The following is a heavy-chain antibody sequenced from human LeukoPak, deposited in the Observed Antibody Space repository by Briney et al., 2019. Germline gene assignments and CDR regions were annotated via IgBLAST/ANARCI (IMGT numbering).Heavy chain of an antibody. J-gene: IGHJ6*03. Sequence: PGGSLRLSCAGSGFIFSDYYMSWIRQAPGKGLEWLADIDNNGKIINYVVSVRGRFTISRDNAKNSLYLQMNSLRGEDTAVYYCTRYSSGWYGYYYYYMDVWGKGTTVSVSS. CDR2: IDNNGKII. V-gene: IGHV3-11*04. D-gene: IGHD6-19*01. CDR1: GFIFSDYY. CDR3: TRYSSGWYGYYYYYMDV.